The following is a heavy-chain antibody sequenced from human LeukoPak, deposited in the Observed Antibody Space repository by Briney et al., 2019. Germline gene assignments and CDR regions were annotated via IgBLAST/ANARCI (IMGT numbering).Heavy chain of an antibody. CDR3: ARDEIILTDYYPRAPGY. J-gene: IGHJ4*02. CDR2: ISAYNGNT. V-gene: IGHV1-18*01. CDR1: GYTFTNYG. D-gene: IGHD3-9*01. Sequence: ASVKVSCKASGYTFTNYGISWVRQAPGQGLEWMGWISAYNGNTNYAQMLQGRVTMTTDTSTSTAYMELRSLRSDDTAVYYCARDEIILTDYYPRAPGYWGQGTLVTVSS.